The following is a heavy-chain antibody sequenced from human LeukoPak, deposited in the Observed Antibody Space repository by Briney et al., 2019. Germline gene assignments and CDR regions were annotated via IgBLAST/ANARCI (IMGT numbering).Heavy chain of an antibody. CDR3: ARGVYSSGHFDY. J-gene: IGHJ4*02. V-gene: IGHV4-34*01. D-gene: IGHD6-19*01. Sequence: SETLSLTCADYGGSFRGYYWSWIRQPPGKGLEWIGEINHSGSTNYNPSLKSRVTISVDTSKNQFSLKLSSVTAADTAVYYCARGVYSSGHFDYWGQGTLVTVSS. CDR2: INHSGST. CDR1: GGSFRGYY.